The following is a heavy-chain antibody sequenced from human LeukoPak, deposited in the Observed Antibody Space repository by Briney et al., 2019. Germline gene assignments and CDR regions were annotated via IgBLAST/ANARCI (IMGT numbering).Heavy chain of an antibody. V-gene: IGHV4-34*01. D-gene: IGHD6-13*01. CDR3: ARDLSSPDHH. Sequence: SETLSLTCAVYGGSFSGDFWSWIRQSPGKGLEWIGEINHGGSTTYNPSLQSRVTMSVDTSTNQISLKMTSVTAADTAVYYCARDLSSPDHHWGQGTLVTVSS. CDR2: INHGGST. J-gene: IGHJ5*02. CDR1: GGSFSGDF.